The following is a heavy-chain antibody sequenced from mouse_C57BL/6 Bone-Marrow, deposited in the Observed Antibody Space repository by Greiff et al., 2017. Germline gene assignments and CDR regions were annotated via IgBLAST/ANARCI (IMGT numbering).Heavy chain of an antibody. CDR3: ARYSNSLYAMDY. CDR1: GYTFTDYN. D-gene: IGHD2-5*01. J-gene: IGHJ4*01. CDR2: INPNNGGT. Sequence: VQLQQSGPELVKPGASVKIPCKASGYTFTDYNMDWVKQSHGKSLEWIGDINPNNGGTIYNQKFKGKATLTVDKSSSTAYMELRSLTSEYTAVYYCARYSNSLYAMDYWGQGTSVTGSS. V-gene: IGHV1-18*01.